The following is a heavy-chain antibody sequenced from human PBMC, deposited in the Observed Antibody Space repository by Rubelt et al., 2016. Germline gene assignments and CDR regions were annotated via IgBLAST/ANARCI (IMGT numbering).Heavy chain of an antibody. CDR3: ARSLVYGYTGIDY. CDR2: INPNSGGT. D-gene: IGHD5-18*01. Sequence: QVQLVQSGAEVKKPGASVKVSYKASGYTFTGYYLHLLRQAPGQGLEWMGRINPNSGGTNYAQKFQGRVTMTRDTSISTVYMELSRLTSDDTAVYYCARSLVYGYTGIDYWGQGTLVTVSS. V-gene: IGHV1-2*06. J-gene: IGHJ4*02. CDR1: GYTFTGYY.